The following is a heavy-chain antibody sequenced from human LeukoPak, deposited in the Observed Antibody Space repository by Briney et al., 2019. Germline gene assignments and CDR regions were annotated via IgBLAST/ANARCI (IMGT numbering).Heavy chain of an antibody. CDR3: ARGATPPQGGKYFDY. Sequence: SETLSLTCTVSGGSISSGSYYWSWIRQPAGKGLEWIGRIYTSGSTNYNPSLKSRVTISVDTSKNQFSLKLSSVTAADTAVHYCARGATPPQGGKYFDYWGQGTLVTVSS. CDR2: IYTSGST. V-gene: IGHV4-61*02. D-gene: IGHD5-12*01. J-gene: IGHJ4*02. CDR1: GGSISSGSYY.